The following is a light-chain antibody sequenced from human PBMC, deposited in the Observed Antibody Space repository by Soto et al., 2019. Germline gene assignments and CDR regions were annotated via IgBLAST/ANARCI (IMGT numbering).Light chain of an antibody. J-gene: IGLJ2*01. V-gene: IGLV4-69*01. Sequence: QLVLTQSPSASASLGASVKLTCTLSSRHSSYAIAWHQQQPEKGPRYLMKLNSDGRHTKGDGIPDRFSGSSSGTERYLTISSLQSEDEADYSRQTWGTGILVFGGGTKVTVL. CDR1: SRHSSYA. CDR3: QTWGTGILV. CDR2: LNSDGRH.